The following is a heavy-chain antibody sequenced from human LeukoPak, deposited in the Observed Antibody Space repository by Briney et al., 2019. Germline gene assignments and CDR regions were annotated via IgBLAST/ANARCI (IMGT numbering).Heavy chain of an antibody. Sequence: GSLRLSCAVSGFTVSSIYMSWVRQAPGKGLEWVSFIYSDGNTYYADSVKGRFTLSRDSSRNTPYLQMNSLRVDDTAVYYCAGDTHSSSWYDHWGQGTLVTVSS. CDR3: AGDTHSSSWYDH. J-gene: IGHJ5*02. CDR1: GFTVSSIY. D-gene: IGHD6-19*01. V-gene: IGHV3-53*01. CDR2: IYSDGNT.